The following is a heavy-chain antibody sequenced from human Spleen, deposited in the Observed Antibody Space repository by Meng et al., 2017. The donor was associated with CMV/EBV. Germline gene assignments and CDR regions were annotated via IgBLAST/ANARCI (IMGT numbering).Heavy chain of an antibody. CDR1: GYTFTGSY. Sequence: ASVKVSCKASGYTFTGSYMHWVRQAPGQGLEWMGWISAYSGNTNYAQKLQGRVTMTTDTSTSTAYMELRSLRSDDTAVYYCARVVVVVPAATYNWFDPWGQGTLVTVSS. V-gene: IGHV1-18*04. CDR2: ISAYSGNT. J-gene: IGHJ5*02. CDR3: ARVVVVVPAATYNWFDP. D-gene: IGHD2-2*01.